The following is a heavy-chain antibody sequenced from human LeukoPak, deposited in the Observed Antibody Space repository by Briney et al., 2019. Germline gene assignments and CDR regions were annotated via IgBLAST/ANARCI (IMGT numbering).Heavy chain of an antibody. V-gene: IGHV4-39*01. J-gene: IGHJ4*02. CDR3: ARSAWGGYYYLDY. Sequence: SETLSLTCTVSAGSISSSSYYWGWIRQPPGKGLEWNGSIYYSGCTYYNPSLKRRVTISVDTSKNQFSLKLSSVTAADTAVYYCARSAWGGYYYLDYWGQGTLVTVSS. CDR2: IYYSGCT. D-gene: IGHD3-3*01. CDR1: AGSISSSSYY.